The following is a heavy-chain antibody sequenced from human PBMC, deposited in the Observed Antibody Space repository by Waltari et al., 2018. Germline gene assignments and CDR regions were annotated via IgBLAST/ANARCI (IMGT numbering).Heavy chain of an antibody. D-gene: IGHD1-26*01. Sequence: QVQLVQSGAEVKKPGASVKVSCKASGYTFTGYYMHWVRQAPGQGLEWMGRINPNSGGTNYAQKLQGRGTMTRDTSISTAYMELSRLRSDDTAVYYCARSFNLYSSGSYREHAFDIWGQGTMVTVSS. J-gene: IGHJ3*02. CDR3: ARSFNLYSSGSYREHAFDI. CDR1: GYTFTGYY. V-gene: IGHV1-2*06. CDR2: INPNSGGT.